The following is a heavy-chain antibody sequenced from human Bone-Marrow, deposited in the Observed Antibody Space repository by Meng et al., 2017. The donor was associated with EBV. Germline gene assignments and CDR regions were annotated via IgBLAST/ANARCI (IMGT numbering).Heavy chain of an antibody. CDR2: IYHSGST. J-gene: IGHJ4*02. CDR1: GGSISSGGYS. D-gene: IGHD3-22*01. V-gene: IGHV4-30-2*01. Sequence: QLHLQESGSGLVRPSRPLSLTVAGSGGSISSGGYSWSWIRQPPGKGLEWIGYIYHSGSTYYNPSLKSRVTISVDRSKNQFSLKLSSVTAADTAVHYCARVGYDSLDYWGQGTLVTVSS. CDR3: ARVGYDSLDY.